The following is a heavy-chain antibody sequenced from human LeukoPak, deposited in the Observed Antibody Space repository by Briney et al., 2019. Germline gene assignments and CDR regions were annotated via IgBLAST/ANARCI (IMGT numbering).Heavy chain of an antibody. CDR3: AKPWKNTYYDFWSGQRGYAFDI. V-gene: IGHV3-48*01. CDR2: ISSSSSTI. CDR1: GFTFSSYS. J-gene: IGHJ3*02. Sequence: PGGSLRLSCAASGFTFSSYSMNWVRQAPGKGLEWVSYISSSSSTIYYADSVKGRFTISRDNSKNTLYLQMNSLRAEDTAVYYCAKPWKNTYYDFWSGQRGYAFDIWGQGTMVTVSS. D-gene: IGHD3-3*01.